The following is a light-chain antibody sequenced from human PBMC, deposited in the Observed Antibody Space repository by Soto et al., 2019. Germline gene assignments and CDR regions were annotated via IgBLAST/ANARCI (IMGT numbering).Light chain of an antibody. V-gene: IGKV3-20*01. CDR3: QDCGNSPFT. CDR2: GRS. Sequence: EIVLTQSPGTLSLSPGERATLSCRASQSVSSSYLAWSQQKPGQAPRLLIYGRSSRATGIPNRFSGSGSGRDCALTISRYEREDVAVYCCQDCGNSPFTCGPGPKVDIK. CDR1: QSVSSSY. J-gene: IGKJ3*01.